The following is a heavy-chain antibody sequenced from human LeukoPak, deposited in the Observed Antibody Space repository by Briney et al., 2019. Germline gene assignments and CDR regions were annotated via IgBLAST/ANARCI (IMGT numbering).Heavy chain of an antibody. CDR3: AREDYSGYDFYDY. J-gene: IGHJ4*02. CDR1: GFTFSSYW. V-gene: IGHV3-74*01. CDR2: VNSDGSSR. D-gene: IGHD5-12*01. Sequence: WGSLRLSCAASGFTFSSYWMHWVRQAPGKGLVWVSLVNSDGSSRNYADSVKGRFTISRDNAKNTMYLQMNSLRVEDTAVYYCAREDYSGYDFYDYWGQGSLVTVSS.